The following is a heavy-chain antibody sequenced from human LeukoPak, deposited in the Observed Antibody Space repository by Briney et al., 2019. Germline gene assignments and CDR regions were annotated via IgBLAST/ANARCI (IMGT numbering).Heavy chain of an antibody. V-gene: IGHV4-34*01. CDR3: ARGEVTREIDY. Sequence: PETLSLTCAVYGGSFSGYYWSWIRQPPGKGLEWIGEINHSGSTNYNPSLKSRVTISVDTSKNQFSLKLSSVTAADTAVYYCARGEVTREIDYWGQGTLVTVSS. J-gene: IGHJ4*02. D-gene: IGHD4-23*01. CDR1: GGSFSGYY. CDR2: INHSGST.